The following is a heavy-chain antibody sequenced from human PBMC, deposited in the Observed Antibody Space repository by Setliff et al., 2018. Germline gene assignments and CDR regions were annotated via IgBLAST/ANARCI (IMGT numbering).Heavy chain of an antibody. V-gene: IGHV4-34*01. Sequence: SSETLSLTCAVSGGSFSGYYWGWIRQTPEKGLQWIGEINESRSANYNPSLKRRLTISVDTSKNQFFLKLTSVTAADTAMYYCARDFPYFGGSGAFFYWGQGALVTVSS. J-gene: IGHJ4*02. CDR1: GGSFSGYY. D-gene: IGHD3-10*01. CDR2: INESRSA. CDR3: ARDFPYFGGSGAFFY.